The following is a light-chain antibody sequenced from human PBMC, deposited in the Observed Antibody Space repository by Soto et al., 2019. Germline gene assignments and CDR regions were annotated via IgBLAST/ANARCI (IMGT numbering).Light chain of an antibody. V-gene: IGKV1-5*03. Sequence: DIQMTQSPSTLSAYVGDRVTITCRASQSISSWLAWYQQKPGKAPKLLIYKASSLESGVPSRFSGSGSGTEFTLTISSLQPDDFATYYCQHYTSYSEAFGQRTKVDI. CDR2: KAS. CDR3: QHYTSYSEA. J-gene: IGKJ1*01. CDR1: QSISSW.